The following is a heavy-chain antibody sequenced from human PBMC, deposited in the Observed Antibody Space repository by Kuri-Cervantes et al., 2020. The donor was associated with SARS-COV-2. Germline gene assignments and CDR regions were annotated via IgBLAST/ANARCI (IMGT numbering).Heavy chain of an antibody. V-gene: IGHV1-58*02. J-gene: IGHJ4*02. D-gene: IGHD2-8*01. CDR3: SLDAFDY. CDR1: GFTFTGST. Sequence: SVKVSCKTSGFTFTGSTIQWVRQARGQGLEWIGWIVVGSGDTSYEQEFQDRVTITRDMSTATAYMELRTLRYEYTAVYFCSLDAFDYWGQGTLVTVSS. CDR2: IVVGSGDT.